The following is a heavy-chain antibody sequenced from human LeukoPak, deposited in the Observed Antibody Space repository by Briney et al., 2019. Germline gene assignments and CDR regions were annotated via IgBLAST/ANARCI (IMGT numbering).Heavy chain of an antibody. CDR3: ASPASEPASSGWYYFDH. Sequence: ASLKVSCKASGYTFTSYYMHWVRQAPGQGLEWIGIINPSIGSTTYAQKFQGRVTMTRDTSTSTVYMDLSSLSSEDTAVYYCASPASEPASSGWYYFDHWGQGTLVTVSS. D-gene: IGHD6-19*01. CDR2: INPSIGST. CDR1: GYTFTSYY. J-gene: IGHJ4*02. V-gene: IGHV1-46*01.